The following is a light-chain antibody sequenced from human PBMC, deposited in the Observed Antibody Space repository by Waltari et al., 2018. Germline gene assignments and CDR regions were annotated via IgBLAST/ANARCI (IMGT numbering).Light chain of an antibody. Sequence: EVVLTQSPPTLSLSPGERATLSCRASQSVSTYLAWYQHKPGQAPRLLIYDASNSATGIPARFSGSGSGTDFTLTISSLEPEDFAVYYCQQRTNWQLTFGGGTKVEIK. CDR2: DAS. V-gene: IGKV3-11*01. CDR1: QSVSTY. J-gene: IGKJ4*01. CDR3: QQRTNWQLT.